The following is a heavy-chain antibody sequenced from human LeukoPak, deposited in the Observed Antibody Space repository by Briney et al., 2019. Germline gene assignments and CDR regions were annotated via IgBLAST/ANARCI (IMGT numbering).Heavy chain of an antibody. CDR1: GGTFSSYA. Sequence: VKVSCKASGGTFSSYAISWVRQAPGQGLEWMGGIIPIFGTANYAQKFQGRVTITTDESTSTAYMELSSLRSEDTAVYYCARDGIPCLGYCTNGGGFDYWGQGTLVTVSS. J-gene: IGHJ4*02. V-gene: IGHV1-69*05. CDR2: IIPIFGTA. D-gene: IGHD2-8*01. CDR3: ARDGIPCLGYCTNGGGFDY.